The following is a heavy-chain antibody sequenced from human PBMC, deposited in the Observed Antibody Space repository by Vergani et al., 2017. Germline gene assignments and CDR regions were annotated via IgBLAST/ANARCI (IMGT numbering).Heavy chain of an antibody. Sequence: EVQLVESGGGVVQPGGSLRLSCAASGFTFDDYAMHWVRQAPGKGLEWVSLISGDGGSTYYADSVKGRFTISRDNSKNSLYLQMNSLRTEDTALYYCAKDRSRYFDWLLSVGMDVWGQGTTVTVSS. CDR1: GFTFDDYA. CDR2: ISGDGGST. CDR3: AKDRSRYFDWLLSVGMDV. J-gene: IGHJ6*02. V-gene: IGHV3-43*02. D-gene: IGHD3-9*01.